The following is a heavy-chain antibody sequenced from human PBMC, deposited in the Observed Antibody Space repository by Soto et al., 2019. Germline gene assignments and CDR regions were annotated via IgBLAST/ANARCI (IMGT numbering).Heavy chain of an antibody. J-gene: IGHJ2*01. D-gene: IGHD6-19*01. V-gene: IGHV3-23*01. CDR2: ISGSGGST. CDR3: AKDQWLVYWYFDL. Sequence: EVQLLESGGGLVQTGGSLRLSCAASGFTFSSYAMSWVRQAPGKGLEWVSAISGSGGSTYYADSVKGRFTISRDNSKNTLYLQMNSLRAEDTAVYYCAKDQWLVYWYFDLWGRGTLVTVSS. CDR1: GFTFSSYA.